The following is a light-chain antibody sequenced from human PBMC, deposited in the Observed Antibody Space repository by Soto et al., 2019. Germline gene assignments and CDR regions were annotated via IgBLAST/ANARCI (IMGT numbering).Light chain of an antibody. CDR2: GAA. CDR1: QSVSSN. V-gene: IGKV3-20*01. J-gene: IGKJ1*01. Sequence: LSQSPSSLSASVGDRVTRTCRASQSVSSNLAWYQQKPGQAPRLLIYGAASRATGIPDRFSGSGSGTEVTLTISRLEPEDFAVDYCQQYGSSPRTFGQGTKVDIK. CDR3: QQYGSSPRT.